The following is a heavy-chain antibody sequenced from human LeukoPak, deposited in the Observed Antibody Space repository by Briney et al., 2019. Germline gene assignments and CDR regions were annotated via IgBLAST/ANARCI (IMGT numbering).Heavy chain of an antibody. D-gene: IGHD1-14*01. CDR3: AAASSNRNKYYFDY. CDR2: IIPIFGTA. J-gene: IGHJ4*02. CDR1: GGTFSSYA. Sequence: ASVKVSCKASGGTFSSYAISWVRQAPGQGLEWMGGIIPIFGTANYAQKFQERVTITRDMSTSTAYMELSSLRSEDTAVYYCAAASSNRNKYYFDYWGQGTLVTVSS. V-gene: IGHV1-69*05.